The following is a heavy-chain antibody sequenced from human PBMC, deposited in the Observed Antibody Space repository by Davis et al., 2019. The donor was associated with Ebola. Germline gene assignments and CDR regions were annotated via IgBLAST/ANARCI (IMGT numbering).Heavy chain of an antibody. J-gene: IGHJ4*02. D-gene: IGHD6-13*01. CDR2: IYYSGST. Sequence: MPSETLSLTCTVSGGSISSSGFYWTWIRQPPGKGLEWIGSIYYSGSTYYNPSLKSRVTISVDTSKNQFSLKLSSVTAADTAVYYCARLEAAAGLDYWGQGTLVTVSS. V-gene: IGHV4-39*01. CDR1: GGSISSSGFY. CDR3: ARLEAAAGLDY.